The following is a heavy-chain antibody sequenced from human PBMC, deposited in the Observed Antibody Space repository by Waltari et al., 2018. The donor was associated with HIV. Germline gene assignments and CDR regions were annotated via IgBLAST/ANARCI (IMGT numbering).Heavy chain of an antibody. CDR2: IPYSGSN. J-gene: IGHJ5*02. V-gene: IGHV4-59*02. Sequence: QVQLQESGPGLVKPSETLSLTCTVSGGSVTSHYWSWNRQPPGKGPEGIGFIPYSGSNSYIPSLKGRVTMSEDTAKMQLSLEPASVSAADTAVYYCARSRVNGMESVVILWFDPWGQGTLVTVSA. CDR3: ARSRVNGMESVVILWFDP. CDR1: GGSVTSHY. D-gene: IGHD2-8*01.